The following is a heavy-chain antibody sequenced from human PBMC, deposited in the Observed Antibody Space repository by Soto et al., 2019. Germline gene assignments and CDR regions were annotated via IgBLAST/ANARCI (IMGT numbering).Heavy chain of an antibody. D-gene: IGHD3-22*01. CDR1: GFTFGDYA. J-gene: IGHJ3*02. CDR3: TSPRLPYYYDSSGYYPDAFDI. CDR2: IRSKAYGGTT. Sequence: GGSLRLSCTASGFTFGDYAMSRVRQAPGKGLEWVGFIRSKAYGGTTEYAASVKGRFTISRDDSKSIAYLQMNSLKTEDTAVYYCTSPRLPYYYDSSGYYPDAFDIWGQGTMVTVSS. V-gene: IGHV3-49*04.